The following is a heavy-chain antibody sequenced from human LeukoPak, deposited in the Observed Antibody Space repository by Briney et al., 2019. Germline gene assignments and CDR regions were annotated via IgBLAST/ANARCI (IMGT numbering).Heavy chain of an antibody. V-gene: IGHV1-2*02. CDR1: GYTFTGYY. CDR3: ARESFSGSGGLNWFAP. J-gene: IGHJ5*02. CDR2: LNPDTGST. Sequence: GASVKVSCKASGYTFTGYYIHWVRQAPGQGLGGMGGLNPDTGSTNYAQKFQARVIMTRDTSINTAYMELRRLRYDDTAMYFCARESFSGSGGLNWFAPWGQGTLVTVSA. D-gene: IGHD3-10*01.